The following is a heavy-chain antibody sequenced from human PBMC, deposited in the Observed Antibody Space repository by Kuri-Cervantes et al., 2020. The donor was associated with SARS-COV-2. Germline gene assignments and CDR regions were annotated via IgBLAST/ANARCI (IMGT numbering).Heavy chain of an antibody. CDR3: ARDPIFYDFWSGYYKDYYYGMDV. CDR1: GFTFSSYA. Sequence: LSLTCAASGFTFSSYAMSWVRQAPGKGLEWVSAISGSGGSTYYADSVKGRFTISRDNSKNTLYLQMNSLRAEDTAVYYCARDPIFYDFWSGYYKDYYYGMDVWGQGTTVTVSS. J-gene: IGHJ6*02. D-gene: IGHD3-3*01. CDR2: ISGSGGST. V-gene: IGHV3-23*01.